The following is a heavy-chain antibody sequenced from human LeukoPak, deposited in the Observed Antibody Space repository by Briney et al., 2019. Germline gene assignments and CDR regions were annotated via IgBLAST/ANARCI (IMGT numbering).Heavy chain of an antibody. V-gene: IGHV4-34*01. D-gene: IGHD6-19*01. CDR3: ARGPSTHLAVAPEVGWFDP. J-gene: IGHJ5*02. CDR1: GGSFSGYY. Sequence: SETLSLTCAVYGGSFSGYYWSWIRQPPGKGLEWIGSIYYSGSTYYNPSLKSRVTIFVDTSKNQFSLKLSSVTAADTAVYYCARGPSTHLAVAPEVGWFDPWGQGTLVTVSS. CDR2: IYYSGST.